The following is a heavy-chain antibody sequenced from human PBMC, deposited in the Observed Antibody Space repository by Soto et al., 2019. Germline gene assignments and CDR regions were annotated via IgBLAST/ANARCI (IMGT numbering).Heavy chain of an antibody. Sequence: TGGSLRLSCAASGFTFSSYAMSWVRQAPGKGLEWVSAISGSGGSTYYADSVKGRLTISRDNSKNTLYLQMNSLRAEDTAVYYCAKEAGTGTLLVDYYYYYGMDVWGQGTTVTVSS. CDR2: ISGSGGST. J-gene: IGHJ6*02. CDR1: GFTFSSYA. CDR3: AKEAGTGTLLVDYYYYYGMDV. V-gene: IGHV3-23*01. D-gene: IGHD1-1*01.